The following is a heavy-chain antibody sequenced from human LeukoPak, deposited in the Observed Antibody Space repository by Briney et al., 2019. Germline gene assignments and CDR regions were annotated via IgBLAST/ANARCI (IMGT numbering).Heavy chain of an antibody. V-gene: IGHV4-59*02. CDR1: GGSVSSYY. CDR2: IYYSGST. CDR3: ARVPRSYYYYYYMDV. J-gene: IGHJ6*03. Sequence: SETLSLTCTVSGGSVSSYYWSWIRQPPGKGLEWIGYIYYSGSTNYNPSLKSRVTISVDTSKNQFSLKLSSVTAADTAVYYCARVPRSYYYYYYMDVWGKGTTVTVSS.